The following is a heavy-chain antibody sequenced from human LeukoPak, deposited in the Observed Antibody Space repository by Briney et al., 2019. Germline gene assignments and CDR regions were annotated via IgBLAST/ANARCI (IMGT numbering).Heavy chain of an antibody. CDR3: ARDIGGASRFTYFDY. CDR1: GFTFSSYS. D-gene: IGHD1-26*01. V-gene: IGHV3-21*01. Sequence: GGSLRLSCAASGFTFSSYSMNWVRQAPGKGLEWVSSISSSSTYIYYADSVKGRFTISRDNAKNSLYLQMNSLRAADTAVYYCARDIGGASRFTYFDYWGQGTLVTVSS. CDR2: ISSSSTYI. J-gene: IGHJ4*02.